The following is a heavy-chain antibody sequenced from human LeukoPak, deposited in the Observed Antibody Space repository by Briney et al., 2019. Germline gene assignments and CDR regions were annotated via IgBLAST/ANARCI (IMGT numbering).Heavy chain of an antibody. CDR2: IHYSGST. CDR3: ARSLGATRYNLEYYCYDGLDV. D-gene: IGHD1-26*01. Sequence: SETLSVTCTVSGGSINTYYWSWIRQPPGKGLEWIGYIHYSGSTNYNPSLKSRLTLSVDTSRNQFSLRLGSVTAADTAVYFCARSLGATRYNLEYYCYDGLDVWGRVTTVTVSS. J-gene: IGHJ6*02. CDR1: GGSINTYY. V-gene: IGHV4-59*01.